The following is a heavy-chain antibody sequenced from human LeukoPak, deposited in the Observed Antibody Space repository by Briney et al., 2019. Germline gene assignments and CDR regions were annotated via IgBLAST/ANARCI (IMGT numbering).Heavy chain of an antibody. D-gene: IGHD3-22*01. V-gene: IGHV4-34*01. CDR2: INPSGST. Sequence: SETLSLTCAVYGGSFSGYYWSWIRQPPGKGLEWIGEINPSGSTNYNPSPKSRVTISVDTSKNQFSLKLSSVTAADTAVYYCARDYDYYDSSGYFNWFDPWGQGTLVTVSS. CDR3: ARDYDYYDSSGYFNWFDP. CDR1: GGSFSGYY. J-gene: IGHJ5*02.